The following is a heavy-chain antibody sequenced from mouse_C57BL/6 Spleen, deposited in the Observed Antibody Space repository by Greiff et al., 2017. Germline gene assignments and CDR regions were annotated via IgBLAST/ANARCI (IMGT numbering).Heavy chain of an antibody. D-gene: IGHD2-4*01. V-gene: IGHV14-2*01. CDR1: GFTINDYY. J-gene: IGHJ2*01. CDR2: IDPEDGET. Sequence: EVQLQESGAELVKPGASVKLSCTASGFTINDYYMHWVKQRTEQGLEWIGRIDPEDGETKYAPKFQGKATITADTSSNTAYLQLSSLTSEDTAVYYCGRRIDDDDYFDYWGQGTTLTVSS. CDR3: GRRIDDDDYFDY.